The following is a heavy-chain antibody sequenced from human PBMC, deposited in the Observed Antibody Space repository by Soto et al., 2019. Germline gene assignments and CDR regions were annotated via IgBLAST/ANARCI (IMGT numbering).Heavy chain of an antibody. J-gene: IGHJ4*02. CDR3: ARDPGGNYWTSTSCLYFVDH. Sequence: EVQLLESGGALVQPGGSLRLSCAASGFTFSNHAMNWVRQAPGKGLEWVSTISDSGSTYYADSVKGRFTISRDNSKNTRYLQMNSLRAEDTAVYYCARDPGGNYWTSTSCLYFVDHWGQGTLVIVSS. D-gene: IGHD2-2*01. CDR1: GFTFSNHA. CDR2: ISDSGST. V-gene: IGHV3-23*01.